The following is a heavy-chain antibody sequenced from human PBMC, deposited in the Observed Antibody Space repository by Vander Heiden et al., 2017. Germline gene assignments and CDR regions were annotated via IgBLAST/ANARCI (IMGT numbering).Heavy chain of an antibody. Sequence: QVKLQESGPGLVKPSETLSLTCTVTGGSISSNYWAWIRQPPVKGLEWIGDIYYSGSTNYNPSLKSRVTISVDTSKNQFSLKLSSVTAADTAVYYCARDMSGASMVRGVIYNWFDPWGQGTLVTVSS. CDR2: IYYSGST. CDR3: ARDMSGASMVRGVIYNWFDP. D-gene: IGHD3-10*01. J-gene: IGHJ5*02. CDR1: GGSISSNY. V-gene: IGHV4-59*01.